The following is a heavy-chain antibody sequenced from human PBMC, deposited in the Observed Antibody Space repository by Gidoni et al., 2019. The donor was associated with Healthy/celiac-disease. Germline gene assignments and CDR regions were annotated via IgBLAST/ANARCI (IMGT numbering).Heavy chain of an antibody. CDR1: GFNFSSYW. D-gene: IGHD2-2*01. Sequence: EVQLVESGGGLVQPGGSLRLSCAASGFNFSSYWMHWVRQAPGKGLVWVSRINSDGSSTSEADAVKGRFTISRDNAKNTLYLQMNSLRAEDTAVYYCARARVVVVPAAIGDWGQGTLVTVSS. CDR2: INSDGSST. CDR3: ARARVVVVPAAIGD. V-gene: IGHV3-74*01. J-gene: IGHJ4*02.